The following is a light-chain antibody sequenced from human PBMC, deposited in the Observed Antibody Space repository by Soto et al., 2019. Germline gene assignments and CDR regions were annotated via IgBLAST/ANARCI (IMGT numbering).Light chain of an antibody. J-gene: IGLJ2*01. Sequence: QSVLTQPPSVSGAPGQRVTISCNGSSSDIGAGYDVHWYQQLPGTAPKLLIYGNSNRPSGDPDRFSGSKSGTSASLAITGLQAEDEADYYCQSYDSSLSVVFGGGTKLTVL. CDR2: GNS. V-gene: IGLV1-40*01. CDR3: QSYDSSLSVV. CDR1: SSDIGAGYD.